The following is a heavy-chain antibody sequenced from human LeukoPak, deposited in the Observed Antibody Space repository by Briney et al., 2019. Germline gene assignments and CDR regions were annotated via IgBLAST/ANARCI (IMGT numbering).Heavy chain of an antibody. CDR1: GGSITTFF. D-gene: IGHD3-10*01. Sequence: PSETLSLTCSVSGGSITTFFWNWIRQPPGKGLEWIGSIYYSGSTHYNPSLKSRVTVSQDTSRNRVSLKLTSVTAADTAVYYCARGPLYDYGSGTLVNWGQGTLVTVSS. CDR2: IYYSGST. V-gene: IGHV4-59*01. J-gene: IGHJ4*02. CDR3: ARGPLYDYGSGTLVN.